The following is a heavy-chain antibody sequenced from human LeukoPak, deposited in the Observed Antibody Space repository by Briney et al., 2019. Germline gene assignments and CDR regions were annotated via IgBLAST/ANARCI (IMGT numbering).Heavy chain of an antibody. CDR1: GFTFSSYA. CDR2: IWYDGSNK. V-gene: IGHV3-33*08. Sequence: SGGSLRLSCAASGFTFSSYAMSWVRQAPGKGLEWVAVIWYDGSNKYYADSVKGRFTISRDNSKNTLYLQMNSLRAEDTAVYYCARAPSYDILTGFIDYWGQGTLVTVSS. CDR3: ARAPSYDILTGFIDY. D-gene: IGHD3-9*01. J-gene: IGHJ4*02.